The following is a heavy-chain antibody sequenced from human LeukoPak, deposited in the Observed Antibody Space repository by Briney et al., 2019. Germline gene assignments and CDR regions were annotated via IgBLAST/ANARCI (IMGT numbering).Heavy chain of an antibody. D-gene: IGHD3-22*01. J-gene: IGHJ1*01. CDR2: IWSDGTNR. CDR1: GFIFNHYA. Sequence: GTSLRLSCEASGFIFNHYALHWVRQAPHKGLEWVAVIWSDGTNRYYADSVKGRFSISRDNAKKTVSLQMNSLRPEDTGVYYCARAPSEIGGYYPEYFQHWGQGTLVTVSS. V-gene: IGHV3-33*01. CDR3: ARAPSEIGGYYPEYFQH.